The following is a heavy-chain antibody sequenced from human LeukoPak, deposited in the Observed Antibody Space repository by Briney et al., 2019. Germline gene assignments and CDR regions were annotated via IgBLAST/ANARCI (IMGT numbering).Heavy chain of an antibody. V-gene: IGHV1-24*01. CDR1: GYTLTELS. D-gene: IGHD6-19*01. CDR2: FDPEDGET. J-gene: IGHJ3*02. CDR3: ATGRVADIAVAGISPAPDAFDI. Sequence: GASVKVSCKVSGYTLTELSMHWVRQAPGKGLEWMGGFDPEDGETIYAQKFQGRVTMTEGTSTDTAYMELSSLRSEDTAVYYCATGRVADIAVAGISPAPDAFDIWGQGTMVTVSS.